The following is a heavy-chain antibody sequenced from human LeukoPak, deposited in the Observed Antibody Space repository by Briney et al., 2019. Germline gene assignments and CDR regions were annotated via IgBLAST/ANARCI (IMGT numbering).Heavy chain of an antibody. V-gene: IGHV3-23*01. J-gene: IGHJ4*02. CDR3: AKDRPNYHESNGHYYRLNGNS. D-gene: IGHD3-22*01. CDR1: GFTFNIYA. Sequence: GGSLRLSCAASGFTFNIYAMSWVRQAPGKGLEWVSSITSSGDATFHADSVKDRFTISRDNSKSTLYLQMSRLRVEDTAVYYCAKDRPNYHESNGHYYRLNGNSWGQGTLVTVSS. CDR2: ITSSGDAT.